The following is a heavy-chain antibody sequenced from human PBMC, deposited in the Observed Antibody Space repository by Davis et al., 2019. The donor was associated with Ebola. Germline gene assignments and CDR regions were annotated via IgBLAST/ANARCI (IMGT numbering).Heavy chain of an antibody. J-gene: IGHJ4*02. Sequence: GGSLRLSCAASGFTFSSYDMHWVRQATGKGLEWVSAIGTAGDPYYPGSVKGRFTISRENAKNSLYLQMNSLRAEDTAVYYCAREGKYRDESRTFDYWGQGTLVTVSS. V-gene: IGHV3-13*05. CDR1: GFTFSSYD. CDR3: AREGKYRDESRTFDY. D-gene: IGHD2-2*01. CDR2: IGTAGDP.